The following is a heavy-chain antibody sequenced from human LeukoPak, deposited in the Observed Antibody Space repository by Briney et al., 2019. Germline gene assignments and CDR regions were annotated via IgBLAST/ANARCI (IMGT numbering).Heavy chain of an antibody. D-gene: IGHD3-3*01. CDR1: GFTFSSYA. CDR2: ISYDGSNK. Sequence: GRSLRLSCAASGFTFSSYAMRWVRQAPGKGLEWVAVISYDGSNKYYADSVKGRSTISRDNSKNTLYLQMNSLRAEDTAVYYCARGATYYDFWSGYSPRDYWGQGTLVTVSS. CDR3: ARGATYYDFWSGYSPRDY. V-gene: IGHV3-30-3*01. J-gene: IGHJ4*02.